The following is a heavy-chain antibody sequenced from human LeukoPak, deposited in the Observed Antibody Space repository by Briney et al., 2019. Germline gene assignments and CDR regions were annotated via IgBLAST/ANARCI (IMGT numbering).Heavy chain of an antibody. CDR2: IRSKAYGATT. D-gene: IGHD3-10*01. V-gene: IGHV3-49*04. CDR3: ARGPILLWIHNGMDV. CDR1: GFIFCGHS. Sequence: RSLRLSCAAYGFIFCGHSMSWVRQAPGEGLEWVGFIRSKAYGATTEYAASVEGRFTISRDDSKGIAYLQMNSLETEDTAVYYCARGPILLWIHNGMDVWGPGTTVTVS. J-gene: IGHJ6*02.